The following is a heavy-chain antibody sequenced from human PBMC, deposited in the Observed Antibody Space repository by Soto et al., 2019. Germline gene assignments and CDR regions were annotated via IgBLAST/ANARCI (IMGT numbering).Heavy chain of an antibody. D-gene: IGHD3-3*01. CDR3: ARGYNDFWSGYLTWFDP. Sequence: SETLSLTCTVPGGSMSSYYWSWIRQPPGKGLEWIGYIYYSGSTNYNPSLKSRVTISVDTSKNQFSLKLSSLTAADTSVYYCARGYNDFWSGYLTWFDPWGQGTLVTVS. V-gene: IGHV4-59*01. J-gene: IGHJ5*02. CDR1: GGSMSSYY. CDR2: IYYSGST.